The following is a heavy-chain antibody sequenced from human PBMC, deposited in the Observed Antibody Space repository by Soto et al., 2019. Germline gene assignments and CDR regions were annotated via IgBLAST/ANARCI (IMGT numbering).Heavy chain of an antibody. CDR3: ARVRRRCTNGVCYYNWFDP. CDR1: GYTFTSYD. V-gene: IGHV1-8*01. Sequence: ASVKVSCKASGYTFTSYDINWVRQATGQGLEWMGWMNPNSGNTGYAQKFQGRVTMTRNTSISTAYMELSSLRSEDTAVYYCARVRRRCTNGVCYYNWFDPWGQGTLVTVS. J-gene: IGHJ5*02. D-gene: IGHD2-8*01. CDR2: MNPNSGNT.